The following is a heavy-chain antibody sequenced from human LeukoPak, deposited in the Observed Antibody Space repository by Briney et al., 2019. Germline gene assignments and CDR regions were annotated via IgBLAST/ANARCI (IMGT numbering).Heavy chain of an antibody. CDR1: GFTFSSYA. CDR2: ISGSGGST. CDR3: AKVDNQDGDPYDY. J-gene: IGHJ4*02. D-gene: IGHD4-17*01. V-gene: IGHV3-23*01. Sequence: GGSLRLSCAASGFTFSSYAMSWVRQAPGKGLEWVSAISGSGGSTYYADSVKGRFTISRDNSKNTLYLQMNSLRAEDTAVYHCAKVDNQDGDPYDYWGQGTLVTVSS.